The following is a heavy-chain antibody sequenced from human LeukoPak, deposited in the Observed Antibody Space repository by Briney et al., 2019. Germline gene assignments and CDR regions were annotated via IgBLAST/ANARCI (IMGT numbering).Heavy chain of an antibody. CDR3: ARDLVVGLFDY. Sequence: SETLSLTCTVSGDSIDSHYWSWIRQPPGKGLEWIGFIYYTGSANYNPSLKSRVTMSVDTPKNQFSLKGSSVTAADTAVYYCARDLVVGLFDYWGQGSLVTVSS. CDR2: IYYTGSA. CDR1: GDSIDSHY. D-gene: IGHD2-15*01. V-gene: IGHV4-59*11. J-gene: IGHJ4*02.